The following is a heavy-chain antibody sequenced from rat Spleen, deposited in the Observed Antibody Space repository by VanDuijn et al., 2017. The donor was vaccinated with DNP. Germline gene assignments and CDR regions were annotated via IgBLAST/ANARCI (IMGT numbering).Heavy chain of an antibody. Sequence: VQLQESGSGLVKPSQSLSLTCSVTGYSITSNFWGWIRKFPGNKMEYVGHINYSGGTTYNPSLKSRISITRDTSKNQFFLQLKSVTTEDTATYYCARWTRYFDYWGQGVMVTVSS. CDR1: GYSITSNF. V-gene: IGHV3-1*01. CDR3: ARWTRYFDY. D-gene: IGHD1-7*01. J-gene: IGHJ2*01. CDR2: INYSGGT.